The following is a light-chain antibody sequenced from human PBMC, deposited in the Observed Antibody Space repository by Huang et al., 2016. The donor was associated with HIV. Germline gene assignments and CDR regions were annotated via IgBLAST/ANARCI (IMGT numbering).Light chain of an antibody. J-gene: IGKJ1*01. V-gene: IGKV4-1*01. CDR3: QQYYSSPQT. Sequence: DIIMTQSPDSLAVSLGERATRNCRSSQIVYSSSTSNGYMAWFQQKPGQPPRLLLFWAATREAGVPDRFSGSGSGTHFTLTIANVEAEDAAIYYCQQYYSSPQTFGQGTRVEVK. CDR1: QIVYSSSTSNGY. CDR2: WAA.